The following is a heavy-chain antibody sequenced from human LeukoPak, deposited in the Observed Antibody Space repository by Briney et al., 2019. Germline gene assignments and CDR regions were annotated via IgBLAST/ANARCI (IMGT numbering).Heavy chain of an antibody. CDR3: ARGGAPHYYYDSSGYPEHAFDI. J-gene: IGHJ3*02. CDR1: GGTFSSYA. V-gene: IGHV1-69*05. D-gene: IGHD3-22*01. CDR2: IIPIFGTA. Sequence: SVKVSCKASGGTFSSYAISWVRQAPGQGLEWMGGIIPIFGTANYAQKFQGRVTITTDESTSTAYKELSSLRSEDTAVYYCARGGAPHYYYDSSGYPEHAFDIWGQGTMVTVSS.